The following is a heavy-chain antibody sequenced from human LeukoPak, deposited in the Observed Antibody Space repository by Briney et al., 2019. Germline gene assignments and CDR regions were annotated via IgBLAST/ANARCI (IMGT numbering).Heavy chain of an antibody. CDR2: IDHTGST. Sequence: PSETLSLTCSVSGDSISMHYWSWIRQPPGKGLEWIGYIDHTGSTNYNPSLNSRVTISRDTSKNHFSLELSSVTAADTAMYYCARLRSPGDFDYWGQGTLVTVSS. V-gene: IGHV4-59*11. CDR1: GDSISMHY. D-gene: IGHD1-26*01. CDR3: ARLRSPGDFDY. J-gene: IGHJ4*02.